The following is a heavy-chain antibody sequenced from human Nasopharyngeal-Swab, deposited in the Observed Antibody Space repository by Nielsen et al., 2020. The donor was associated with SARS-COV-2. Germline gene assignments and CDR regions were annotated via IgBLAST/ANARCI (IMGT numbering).Heavy chain of an antibody. CDR1: GYTFTGYY. V-gene: IGHV1-2*06. CDR3: ARDRSTHYGMDA. D-gene: IGHD2-2*01. Sequence: ASVKVSCKASGYTFTGYYMHWVRQAPGQGLEWMGRINPNSGGTNYAQKFQGRVTMTRDTSISTAYMELSRLRSDDTAVYYCARDRSTHYGMDAWGQGTMVTVSS. J-gene: IGHJ6*02. CDR2: INPNSGGT.